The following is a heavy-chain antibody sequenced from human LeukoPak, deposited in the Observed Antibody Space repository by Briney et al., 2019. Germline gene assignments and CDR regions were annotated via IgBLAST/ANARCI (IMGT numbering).Heavy chain of an antibody. J-gene: IGHJ4*02. Sequence: GGSLRLSCAASRFTFDDYAMHWVRQAPGKGLEWVSGISWNSGSIGYADSVKGRFTISRDNAKNSLYLQMNSLRAEDTALYYCALFQTRYPPRWGQGTLVTVSS. CDR2: ISWNSGSI. CDR3: ALFQTRYPPR. V-gene: IGHV3-9*01. D-gene: IGHD2-2*02. CDR1: RFTFDDYA.